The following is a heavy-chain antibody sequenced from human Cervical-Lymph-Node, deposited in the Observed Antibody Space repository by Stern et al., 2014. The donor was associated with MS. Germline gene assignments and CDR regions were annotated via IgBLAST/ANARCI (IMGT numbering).Heavy chain of an antibody. CDR2: SVPGDSDT. V-gene: IGHV5-51*01. D-gene: IGHD4-17*01. Sequence: DQLVQSGAEVKKPGESLKISCKGSGYSFTANWIAWVRQMPGKGLEWMGISVPGDSDTRYRPSFQGQVTISADKSISTAYLQWSSLKASDTAMYYCARDYGDYAFDYWGQGTLVTVSS. CDR3: ARDYGDYAFDY. CDR1: GYSFTANW. J-gene: IGHJ4*02.